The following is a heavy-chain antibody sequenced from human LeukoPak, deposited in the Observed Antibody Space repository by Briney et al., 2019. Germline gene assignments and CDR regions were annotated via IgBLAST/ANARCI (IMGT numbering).Heavy chain of an antibody. CDR2: ISWNSGSI. CDR1: GFTFDDYA. V-gene: IGHV3-9*01. D-gene: IGHD6-19*01. Sequence: GGSLRLSCAASGFTFDDYAMQWVRQAPGKGLEWVSGISWNSGSIGYADSVKGRFTISRDNAKNSLYLQMNSLRAEDTALYYCAKASSGWYFEVDYWGQGTLVTVSS. J-gene: IGHJ4*02. CDR3: AKASSGWYFEVDY.